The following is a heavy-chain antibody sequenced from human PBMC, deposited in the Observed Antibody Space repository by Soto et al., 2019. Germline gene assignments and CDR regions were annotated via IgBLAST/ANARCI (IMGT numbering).Heavy chain of an antibody. CDR3: AKARMPDYGSGSYYHFDY. Sequence: GGSLRLSCAASGFTFDDYAMHWVRQAPGKGLEWVSGISWNSGSIGYADSVKGRFTISRDNAKNSLYLQMNSLRAEDTALYYCAKARMPDYGSGSYYHFDYWGQGTLVTVYS. J-gene: IGHJ4*02. V-gene: IGHV3-9*01. D-gene: IGHD3-10*01. CDR1: GFTFDDYA. CDR2: ISWNSGSI.